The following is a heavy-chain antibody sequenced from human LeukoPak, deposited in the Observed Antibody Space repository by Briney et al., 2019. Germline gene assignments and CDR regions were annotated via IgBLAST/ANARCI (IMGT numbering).Heavy chain of an antibody. CDR3: ARDLSTTSPAGLSF. Sequence: GWSLRLSCAASKFTFTTYWMTWVRQAPGRGLEWVANINQDGSEKYYVDSVKGRFTISRDNAKNSLYLQMNSLRPEDTALYYCARDLSTTSPAGLSFWGQGTLVTVSS. D-gene: IGHD4-17*01. J-gene: IGHJ1*01. CDR1: KFTFTTYW. V-gene: IGHV3-7*01. CDR2: INQDGSEK.